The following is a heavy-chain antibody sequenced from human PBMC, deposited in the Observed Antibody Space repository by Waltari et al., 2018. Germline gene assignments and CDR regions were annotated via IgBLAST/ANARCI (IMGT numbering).Heavy chain of an antibody. Sequence: QVQLQESGPGLVKPSETLSLTCVVSGYSISSDYYGGWLRQPPGKGLEWIGSMHYGGTTYSNPSLKGRVTMSVDTSKNQFSLKLPSVTAADTAVYYCARGYTTTWYGVGFWGQGTLVTVSS. D-gene: IGHD6-13*01. CDR2: MHYGGTT. CDR1: GYSISSDYY. CDR3: ARGYTTTWYGVGF. V-gene: IGHV4-38-2*01. J-gene: IGHJ4*02.